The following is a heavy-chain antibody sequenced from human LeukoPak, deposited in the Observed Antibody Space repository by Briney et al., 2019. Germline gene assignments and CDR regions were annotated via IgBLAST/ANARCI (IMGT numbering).Heavy chain of an antibody. D-gene: IGHD6-13*01. Sequence: SETLSLTCTVSGGSISSGSYYWSWIRQPAGKGLEWIGRIYTSGSTNYNPSLKSRVTISVDTSKNQFSLKLSSVTAADTAVYYCARGASWGSSWYFAYWGQGTLVTVSS. V-gene: IGHV4-61*02. CDR2: IYTSGST. J-gene: IGHJ4*02. CDR3: ARGASWGSSWYFAY. CDR1: GGSISSGSYY.